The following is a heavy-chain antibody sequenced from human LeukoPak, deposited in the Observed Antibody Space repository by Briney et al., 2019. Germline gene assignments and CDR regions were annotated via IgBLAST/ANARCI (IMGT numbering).Heavy chain of an antibody. V-gene: IGHV4-31*03. Sequence: SQTLSLTCTVSGGSISSGGYYWSWIRQHQGKGLEWIGYIYYSGSTYYNPSLKSRVTISVDTSKNQFSLKLSSVTAADTAVYYCARYYYDSSGPDYWGQGTLVTVSS. CDR2: IYYSGST. CDR1: GGSISSGGYY. J-gene: IGHJ4*02. CDR3: ARYYYDSSGPDY. D-gene: IGHD3-22*01.